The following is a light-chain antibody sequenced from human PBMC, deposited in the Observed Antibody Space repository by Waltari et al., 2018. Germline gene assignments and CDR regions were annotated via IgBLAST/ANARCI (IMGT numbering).Light chain of an antibody. Sequence: QSILTQPTSVSGAPGQRVTISWTGRRSNIEAGHDVQCHQAFPETAPNLLVYGNIKRPSGVPDRFSGYKSGSSASLAINGLQAEDEAVYYCQSFDSNVRGGVVFGGGTKVTVL. CDR1: RSNIEAGHD. J-gene: IGLJ3*02. V-gene: IGLV1-40*01. CDR2: GNI. CDR3: QSFDSNVRGGVV.